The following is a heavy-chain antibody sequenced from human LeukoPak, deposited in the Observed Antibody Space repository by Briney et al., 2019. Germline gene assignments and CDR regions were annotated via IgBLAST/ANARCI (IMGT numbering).Heavy chain of an antibody. CDR3: ARVMATIDF. Sequence: GGSLRLSCAASGFTFSSTWMHWFRQGAGKGLVWVSRITSDGRTTIYADSVKGRFSISRDNAKNTLYLQMNSLRAEDTAVYYCARVMATIDFWGQGTLVSVSS. J-gene: IGHJ4*02. CDR1: GFTFSSTW. CDR2: ITSDGRTT. D-gene: IGHD5-12*01. V-gene: IGHV3-74*01.